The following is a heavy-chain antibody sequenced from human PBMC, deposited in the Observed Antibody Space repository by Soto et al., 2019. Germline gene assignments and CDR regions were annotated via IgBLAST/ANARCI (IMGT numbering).Heavy chain of an antibody. D-gene: IGHD5-18*01. V-gene: IGHV3-30*01. CDR2: ISYDGTDK. Sequence: QVQLVDSGGGVVQPGRSLRLSCAASGFTFSSYAMHWVRQAPGKGLHWVAVISYDGTDKYYADSVKGRFTISRDNSKNTLYLQMDILRIEDTAVYYCASVDTSMGTAGDYWGQGTLVTVSS. CDR1: GFTFSSYA. J-gene: IGHJ4*02. CDR3: ASVDTSMGTAGDY.